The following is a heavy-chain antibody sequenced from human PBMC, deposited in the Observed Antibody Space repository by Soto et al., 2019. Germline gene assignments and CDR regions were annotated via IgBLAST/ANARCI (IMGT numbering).Heavy chain of an antibody. Sequence: SETLSLTCTVSGGSISSSSYYWGWIRQPPGKGLEWIGSIYYSGSTYYNPSLKSRVTISVDTSKNQFSLKLSSVTAADTAVYYCARHNPTMVRGVIPYYYYYMDVWGKGTTVTVSS. CDR2: IYYSGST. D-gene: IGHD3-10*01. V-gene: IGHV4-39*01. CDR3: ARHNPTMVRGVIPYYYYYMDV. J-gene: IGHJ6*03. CDR1: GGSISSSSYY.